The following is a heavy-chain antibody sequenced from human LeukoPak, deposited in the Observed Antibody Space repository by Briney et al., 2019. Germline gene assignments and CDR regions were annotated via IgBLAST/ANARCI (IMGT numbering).Heavy chain of an antibody. Sequence: ASVKVSCKASGYTLTGYYMHWVRQAPGQGLEWMGWINPNSGGTNYAQKFQGRVTMTRDTSISTAYMELSRLRSDDTAVYYCARGGYSYGMPYYSDYWGQGTLVTVSS. J-gene: IGHJ4*02. CDR1: GYTLTGYY. CDR2: INPNSGGT. D-gene: IGHD5-18*01. V-gene: IGHV1-2*02. CDR3: ARGGYSYGMPYYSDY.